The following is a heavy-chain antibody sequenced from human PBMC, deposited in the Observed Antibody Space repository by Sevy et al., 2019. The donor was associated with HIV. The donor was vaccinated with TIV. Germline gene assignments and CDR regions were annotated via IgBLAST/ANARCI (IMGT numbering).Heavy chain of an antibody. CDR1: GFTFSSYG. V-gene: IGHV3-33*01. CDR3: ARDPGARYAQQLVPYYFDY. D-gene: IGHD6-13*01. J-gene: IGHJ4*02. Sequence: GGSLRLSCAASGFTFSSYGMHWVRQAPGKALEWVAVIWYDGSNKYYADSVKGRFTISRDNSKNTLYLQMNSLRAEDTAVYYCARDPGARYAQQLVPYYFDYWGQGTLVTVSS. CDR2: IWYDGSNK.